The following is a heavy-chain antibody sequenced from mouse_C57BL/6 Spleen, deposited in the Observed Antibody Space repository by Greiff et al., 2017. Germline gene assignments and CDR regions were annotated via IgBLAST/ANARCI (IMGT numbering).Heavy chain of an antibody. J-gene: IGHJ2*01. CDR1: GYAFSSYW. CDR2: IYPGDGDT. Sequence: VQLQQSGAELVKPGASVKISCKASGYAFSSYWMNWVKQRPGKGLGWIGQIYPGDGDTNYNGKFKGKATLTADKSSSTAYMQLSSLTSEDSAVYFCARYYGSSPGYYFDYWGQGTTLTVSS. D-gene: IGHD1-1*01. V-gene: IGHV1-80*01. CDR3: ARYYGSSPGYYFDY.